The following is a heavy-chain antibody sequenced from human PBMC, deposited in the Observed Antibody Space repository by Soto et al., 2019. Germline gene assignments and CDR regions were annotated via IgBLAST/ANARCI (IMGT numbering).Heavy chain of an antibody. J-gene: IGHJ6*02. CDR2: ISHTGTT. D-gene: IGHD4-17*01. V-gene: IGHV4-38-2*02. CDR3: ARVTMVIRDSDHFGVDV. Sequence: SETLSLTCLVSGFPISSPYSWGWIRQPPGKGLEWIGSISHTGTTSYSPSLTSRVFISVDTSKNQVSLKLTSVTAADTAVYFCARVTMVIRDSDHFGVDVWGHGTTVTVSS. CDR1: GFPISSPYS.